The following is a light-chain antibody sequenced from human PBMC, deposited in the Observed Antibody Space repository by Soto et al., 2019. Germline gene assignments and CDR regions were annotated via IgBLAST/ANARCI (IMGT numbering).Light chain of an antibody. CDR3: QQYETYWT. CDR2: KAS. CDR1: QSIGSW. Sequence: DIQMTQSPSTLSASVGDRVTITCRASQSIGSWLAWYQQKPGKAPKFLIYKASTLESGVPSSFSGSGSRTEFTLTISSLQPDDFATYYSQQYETYWTFGQGTKVEIK. J-gene: IGKJ1*01. V-gene: IGKV1-5*03.